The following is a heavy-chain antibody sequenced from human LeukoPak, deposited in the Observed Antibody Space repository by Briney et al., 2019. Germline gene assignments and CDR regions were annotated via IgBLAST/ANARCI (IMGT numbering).Heavy chain of an antibody. Sequence: GGSLRLSCAASGFTFSSYSMNWVRQAPGKGLEWVAVISYDGSNKYYADSVKGRFTISRDNSKNTLYLQMNSLRAEDTAVYYCAKENLIGVYYYYMDVWGKGTTVTVSS. J-gene: IGHJ6*03. CDR2: ISYDGSNK. CDR1: GFTFSSYS. CDR3: AKENLIGVYYYYMDV. V-gene: IGHV3-30*18. D-gene: IGHD3-16*01.